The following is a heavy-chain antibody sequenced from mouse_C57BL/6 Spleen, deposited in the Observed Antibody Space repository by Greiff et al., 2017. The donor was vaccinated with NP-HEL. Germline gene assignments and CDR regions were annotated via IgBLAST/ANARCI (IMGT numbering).Heavy chain of an antibody. CDR1: GYTFTSYW. J-gene: IGHJ1*03. CDR3: ASRRTGFDV. Sequence: QVQLQQPGTELVKPGASGYTFTSYWMHWVKQRPGQGLEWIGNINPSNGGTNYNEKFKSKATLTVDKSSSTAYMQLSSLTSEDSAVYYCASRRTGFDVWGTGTTVTVAS. CDR2: INPSNGGT. V-gene: IGHV1-53*01.